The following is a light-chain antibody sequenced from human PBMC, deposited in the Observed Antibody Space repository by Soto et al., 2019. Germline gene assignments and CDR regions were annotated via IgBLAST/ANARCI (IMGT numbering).Light chain of an antibody. J-gene: IGKJ4*01. Sequence: EVVLTQSTGTLSLSPGERATLSCRASQTVRNNYLAWYQQKPGQAPRLLIYDASSRATGIPDRFSGGGSGTDFTLTISRLEPEDFAVYYCQQFSSYPLTFGGGTIVDI. CDR1: QTVRNNY. CDR2: DAS. CDR3: QQFSSYPLT. V-gene: IGKV3-20*01.